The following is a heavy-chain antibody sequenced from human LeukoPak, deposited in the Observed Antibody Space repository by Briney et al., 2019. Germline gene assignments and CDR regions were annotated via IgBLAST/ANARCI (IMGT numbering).Heavy chain of an antibody. V-gene: IGHV3-23*01. D-gene: IGHD6-13*01. Sequence: PGGSLRLSCAASGFTFSSYAMSWVRQAPGKGLEWVSAISGSGGSTYYADSVKGRFTVSRDNSKNTLYLQMNSLRAEDTAVYYCAKDKTAYSSSWYLNWGQGTLVTVSS. J-gene: IGHJ4*02. CDR1: GFTFSSYA. CDR2: ISGSGGST. CDR3: AKDKTAYSSSWYLN.